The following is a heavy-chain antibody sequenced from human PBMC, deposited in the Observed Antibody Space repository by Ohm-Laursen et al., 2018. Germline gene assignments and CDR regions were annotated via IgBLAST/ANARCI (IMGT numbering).Heavy chain of an antibody. D-gene: IGHD5-18*01. Sequence: ASVKVSCNASGYTFTTYYMHWVRQAPGQGPEWMGIINPNDGGTTYSQKLQGRVTLTRDTSTGTFYMELNSLRSEDTAVYYCAFYSYGWFPWGQGTLVTVSS. V-gene: IGHV1-46*01. J-gene: IGHJ5*02. CDR2: INPNDGGT. CDR1: GYTFTTYY. CDR3: AFYSYGWFP.